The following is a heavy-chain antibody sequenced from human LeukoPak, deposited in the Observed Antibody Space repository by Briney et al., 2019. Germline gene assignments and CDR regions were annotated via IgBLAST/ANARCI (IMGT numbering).Heavy chain of an antibody. J-gene: IGHJ4*02. V-gene: IGHV3-23*01. CDR3: AKDRPSGDYGGINYFDY. CDR1: GFTFSSYS. Sequence: PGGSLRLSCAASGFTFSSYSMNWVRQAPGKGLEWVSAISGSGGSTFNADSVKGRFTISRDNSKNTLYLQMNSLRAEDTAVYYCAKDRPSGDYGGINYFDYWGQGTLVTVSS. D-gene: IGHD4-17*01. CDR2: ISGSGGST.